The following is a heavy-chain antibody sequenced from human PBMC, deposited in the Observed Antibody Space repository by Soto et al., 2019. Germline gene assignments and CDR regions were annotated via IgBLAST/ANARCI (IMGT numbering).Heavy chain of an antibody. CDR1: RYTFTSYD. J-gene: IGHJ5*02. D-gene: IGHD2-2*01. V-gene: IGHV1-2*02. CDR2: IKPDSGDT. Sequence: ASVKVSCKASRYTFTSYDIFWVRQSPGQGLEWMGWIKPDSGDTHYAQNFQGRVTTTRDTSINTAYMELSNLVSDDTAVYYCARRSSTYLNEIIYDPWGQGTLVTVSS. CDR3: ARRSSTYLNEIIYDP.